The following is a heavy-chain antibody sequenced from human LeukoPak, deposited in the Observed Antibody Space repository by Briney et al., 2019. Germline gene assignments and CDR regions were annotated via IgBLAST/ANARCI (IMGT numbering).Heavy chain of an antibody. CDR2: ISNSGIST. Sequence: PGGSLRLSCAASGFTFSSYSMNWVRQAPGKGLEWVSAISNSGISTYYTDSVKGRFTISRDNSKNTLFLQMNTLRPEDTAVYYCAKALSSSWSRGRYFDSWGQGTLVTVSS. J-gene: IGHJ4*02. V-gene: IGHV3-23*01. D-gene: IGHD6-13*01. CDR3: AKALSSSWSRGRYFDS. CDR1: GFTFSSYS.